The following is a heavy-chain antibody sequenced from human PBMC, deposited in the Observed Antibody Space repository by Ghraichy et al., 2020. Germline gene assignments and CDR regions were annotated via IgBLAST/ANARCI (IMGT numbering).Heavy chain of an antibody. V-gene: IGHV3-11*04. CDR2: ISRSGSSI. D-gene: IGHD2-15*01. J-gene: IGHJ4*02. CDR1: GYSFSDYY. CDR3: VRGPKYCSGGSCYSGDSFDH. Sequence: GGSLRLSCAAYGYSFSDYYMSWIRQVPGKGPEWVSYISRSGSSIYYADSVKGRFTISRDDAKNSLYLQMNSLRADDTAVYYCVRGPKYCSGGSCYSGDSFDHWGQGTLVTVSS.